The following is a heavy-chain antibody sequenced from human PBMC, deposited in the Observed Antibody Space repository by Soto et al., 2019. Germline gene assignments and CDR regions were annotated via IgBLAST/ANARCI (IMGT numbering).Heavy chain of an antibody. CDR1: GGSFSGYY. CDR2: INHSGST. Sequence: PSETLSLTCAVYGGSFSGYYWTWIRQPPGTGLEWIGEINHSGSTNYNPSLKSRVTISVDTSKNQFSLKLTSVTAADTAVYYCARDQPPGLFVYCCPTPLLSVS. CDR3: ARDQPPGLFVY. J-gene: IGHJ4*02. V-gene: IGHV4-34*01.